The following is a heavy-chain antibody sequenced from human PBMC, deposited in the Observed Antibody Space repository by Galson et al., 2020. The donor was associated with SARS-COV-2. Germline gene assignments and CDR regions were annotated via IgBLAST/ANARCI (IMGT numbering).Heavy chain of an antibody. V-gene: IGHV1-24*01. CDR3: ATAPALAAVGWFDP. Sequence: DSVKVSCKVSGYTLTELSMHWVRQAPGKGLEWMGGFDTEDGETIYAQKFQGRVTMTEDTSTDTAYMELSSLRSEDTAVYYCATAPALAAVGWFDPWGQGTLVTVSS. CDR1: GYTLTELS. J-gene: IGHJ5*02. D-gene: IGHD6-13*01. CDR2: FDTEDGET.